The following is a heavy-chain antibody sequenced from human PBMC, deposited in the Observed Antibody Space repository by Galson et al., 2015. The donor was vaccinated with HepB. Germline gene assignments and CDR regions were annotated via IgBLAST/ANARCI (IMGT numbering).Heavy chain of an antibody. J-gene: IGHJ4*02. CDR2: INPNSGGT. Sequence: SVKVSCKASGYTFTGYYMHWVRQAPGQGLEWMGRINPNSGGTNYAQKFQGRVTMTRDTSISTAYMELSRLRSDDTVVYYCARASSGSSGWSEIDYWGQGTLVTVSS. D-gene: IGHD6-19*01. V-gene: IGHV1-2*05. CDR3: ARASSGSSGWSEIDY. CDR1: GYTFTGYY.